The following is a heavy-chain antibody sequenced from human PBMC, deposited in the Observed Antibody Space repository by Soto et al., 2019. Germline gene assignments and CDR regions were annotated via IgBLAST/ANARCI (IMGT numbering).Heavy chain of an antibody. V-gene: IGHV3-21*01. Sequence: PGGSETVSCAASGLNFRRFRMNMVPQAQGKGLELVSSISSSSSYIYYADSVKGRFTISRDNAKNALYLQMNSLRAEDTAVYYCARDGPLDGDHPPIEYWGQGTLVTVSS. J-gene: IGHJ4*02. CDR3: ARDGPLDGDHPPIEY. CDR2: ISSSSSYI. D-gene: IGHD4-17*01. CDR1: GLNFRRFR.